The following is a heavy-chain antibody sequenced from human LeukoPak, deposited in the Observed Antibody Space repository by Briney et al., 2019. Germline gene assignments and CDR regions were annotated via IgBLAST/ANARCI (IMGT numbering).Heavy chain of an antibody. D-gene: IGHD2-8*01. CDR1: GGSISSSSYY. J-gene: IGHJ4*02. V-gene: IGHV4-39*01. CDR2: IYYSGST. Sequence: PETLSLTCTVSGGSISSSSYYWGWIRQPPGKGLEWIGSIYYSGSTYYNPSLKSRVTISVDTSKNQFSLKLSSVTAADTAVYYCASRGGGYCTNGVCYNGDYWGQGTLVTVPS. CDR3: ASRGGGYCTNGVCYNGDY.